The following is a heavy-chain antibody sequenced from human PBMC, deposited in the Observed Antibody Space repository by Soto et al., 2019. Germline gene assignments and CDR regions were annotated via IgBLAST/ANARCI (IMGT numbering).Heavy chain of an antibody. V-gene: IGHV1-8*01. Sequence: QVQLVQSGAEVKKPGASVKVSCKASGYTFTSYDINWVRQATGQGLEWMGWMNPNSGNTGYAQKFQGRVTLTRNASISTAYRELISLRSEDTAVYYCARWGVGPRFSDYGMDVWGQGTTVTVSS. D-gene: IGHD3-16*01. CDR2: MNPNSGNT. J-gene: IGHJ6*02. CDR1: GYTFTSYD. CDR3: ARWGVGPRFSDYGMDV.